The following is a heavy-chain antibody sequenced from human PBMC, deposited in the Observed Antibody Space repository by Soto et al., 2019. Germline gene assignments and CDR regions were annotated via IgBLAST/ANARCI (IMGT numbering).Heavy chain of an antibody. D-gene: IGHD2-15*01. V-gene: IGHV3-30*04. CDR1: GFTFSEYA. Sequence: QAQLVESGGGVVKPGTSLRLSCAASGFTFSEYAMHWVRQAPGKELQWLAVVSKDGNDKAHAGSVKGRFTISRDNAKNIVTLEMSGLRVDDTAMYYCARAGFTHLLPDALDIWGHGTSVTVSS. CDR2: VSKDGNDK. CDR3: ARAGFTHLLPDALDI. J-gene: IGHJ3*02.